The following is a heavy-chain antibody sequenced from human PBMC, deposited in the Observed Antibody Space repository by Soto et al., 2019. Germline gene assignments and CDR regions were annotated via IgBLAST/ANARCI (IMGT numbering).Heavy chain of an antibody. CDR3: AKEGEHSSGWANFDY. V-gene: IGHV3-23*01. D-gene: IGHD6-19*01. J-gene: IGHJ4*02. Sequence: LRLSYAASGFTFSSNAMSWVRQAPGKGLEWVSAISGSGGSTYYADSVKGRFTISRDNSKNTLYLQMNSLRAEDTAVYYCAKEGEHSSGWANFDYWGQGTLVTVSS. CDR2: ISGSGGST. CDR1: GFTFSSNA.